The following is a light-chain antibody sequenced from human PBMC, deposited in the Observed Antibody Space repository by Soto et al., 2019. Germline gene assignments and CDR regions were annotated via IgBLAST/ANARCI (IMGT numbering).Light chain of an antibody. CDR1: LSVATF. CDR2: GAS. J-gene: IGKJ2*01. CDR3: QQSYGTPRT. Sequence: DIQMTQSPSSLSASVGDRVAITCRASLSVATFLNWYQQRPGEAPKLLIYGASTLQSGVPARFRGSGSGTDFTLTITSLQREDSATYYCQQSYGTPRTFGQGTKVDIK. V-gene: IGKV1-39*01.